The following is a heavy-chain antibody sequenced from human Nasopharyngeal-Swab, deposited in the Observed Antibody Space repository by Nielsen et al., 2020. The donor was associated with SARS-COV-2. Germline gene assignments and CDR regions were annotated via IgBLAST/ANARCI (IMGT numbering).Heavy chain of an antibody. CDR1: GFTFSSYG. CDR2: IWYDGSNK. D-gene: IGHD1-26*01. V-gene: IGHV3-33*01. Sequence: GESLKISCAASGFTFSSYGMHWVRQAPGKGPEWVAVIWYDGSNKYYVDSVKGRFTISRDNSKNTLYLQMSSLRAEDTAVYYCARQGLVGATGAFDIWGQGTMVTVSS. CDR3: ARQGLVGATGAFDI. J-gene: IGHJ3*02.